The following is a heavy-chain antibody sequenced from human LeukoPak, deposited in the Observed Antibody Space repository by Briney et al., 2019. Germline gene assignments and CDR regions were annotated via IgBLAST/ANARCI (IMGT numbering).Heavy chain of an antibody. J-gene: IGHJ3*02. CDR2: IIPIFGTA. CDR3: ARASTVVTRGVSFDAFDI. CDR1: GGTFSSYA. Sequence: SVKVSCKASGGTFSSYAISWVRQAPGQGLEWMGGIIPIFGTANYAQKFQGRVTITTDESTSTAYMELSSLRSEDTAVYYCARASTVVTRGVSFDAFDIWGQGTMVTVSS. D-gene: IGHD4-23*01. V-gene: IGHV1-69*05.